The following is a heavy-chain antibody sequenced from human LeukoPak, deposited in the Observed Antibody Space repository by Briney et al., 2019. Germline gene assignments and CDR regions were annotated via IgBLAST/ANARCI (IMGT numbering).Heavy chain of an antibody. CDR2: ISSSSSTI. CDR3: ARVLSVLRFLEWSNDY. CDR1: GFTFSSYS. J-gene: IGHJ4*02. D-gene: IGHD3-3*01. Sequence: GGSLRLSCAASGFTFSSYSMNWVRQAPGKGLEWVSYISSSSSTIYYADSVKGRFTISRDNAKNSPYLQMNSLRAEDTAVYYCARVLSVLRFLEWSNDYWGQGTLVTVSS. V-gene: IGHV3-48*01.